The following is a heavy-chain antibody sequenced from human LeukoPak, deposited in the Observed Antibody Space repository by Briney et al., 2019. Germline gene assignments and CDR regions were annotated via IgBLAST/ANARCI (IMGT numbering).Heavy chain of an antibody. D-gene: IGHD3-22*01. CDR3: ARVSHYYDSSGYYYVRAFGI. J-gene: IGHJ3*02. CDR1: GGSISSYY. CDR2: ISTSGST. Sequence: KASETLSLTCTVSGGSISSYYWSWIRQPAGKGLERIGRISTSGSTNYNPSLKSRVTMSVDTSNNQFSLKLSSVTAADTAVYYCARVSHYYDSSGYYYVRAFGIWGQGTMVTVSS. V-gene: IGHV4-4*07.